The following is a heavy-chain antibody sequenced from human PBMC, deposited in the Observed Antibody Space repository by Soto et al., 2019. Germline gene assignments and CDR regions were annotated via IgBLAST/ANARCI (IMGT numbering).Heavy chain of an antibody. Sequence: EVQLVESGAGLVQPGGSLRLSCAASGFTLSNYWMAWVRQAPGKGLEWVANINQDGSEKHYVDSAKGRFTISRDNAMSALHLQINRLNAEGTAVFYCARTHLPETSGYRHVNLWGRGTLVGVSS. D-gene: IGHD3-22*01. V-gene: IGHV3-7*05. J-gene: IGHJ2*01. CDR1: GFTLSNYW. CDR3: ARTHLPETSGYRHVNL. CDR2: INQDGSEK.